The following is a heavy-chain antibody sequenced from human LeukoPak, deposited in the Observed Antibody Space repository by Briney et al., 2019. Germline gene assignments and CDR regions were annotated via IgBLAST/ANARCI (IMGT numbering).Heavy chain of an antibody. CDR2: INPNSGGT. V-gene: IGHV1-2*06. J-gene: IGHJ4*02. CDR3: ARDGNCSGGSCSLDY. D-gene: IGHD2-15*01. Sequence: GASVKVSCKASGYTFTGHYIHWVRQAPGQGLEWMGRINPNSGGTNYAQKFQGRVTMTRDTSINSAYMELRRLRSDDTAVYYCARDGNCSGGSCSLDYWGQGTLVTVSS. CDR1: GYTFTGHY.